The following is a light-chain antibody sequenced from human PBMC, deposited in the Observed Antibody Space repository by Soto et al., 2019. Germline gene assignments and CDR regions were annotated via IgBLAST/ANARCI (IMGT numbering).Light chain of an antibody. CDR1: QSVSSN. J-gene: IGKJ1*01. V-gene: IGKV3D-15*01. CDR3: QQYNNWPPN. CDR2: GIS. Sequence: EIVLTHSPATLSLSRWEIATLSCRASQSVSSNLAWYQQKPGQAPRLLMYGISRRATGIPDRFSGSGSGTEFTLTISSLQSEDFAVYYCQQYNNWPPNFGQGTKVDI.